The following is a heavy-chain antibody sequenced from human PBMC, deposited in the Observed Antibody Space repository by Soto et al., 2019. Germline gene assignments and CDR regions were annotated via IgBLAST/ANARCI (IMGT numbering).Heavy chain of an antibody. D-gene: IGHD5-18*01. Sequence: GGSLRLSCAASGFTFSSYGMHWVRQAPGKGLEWVAVIWYDGSNKYYADSVKGRFTISRDNSKNTLYLQMNSLRAEDTAVYYCARTGVDPAPKAYYGMDVWGQGTTVTVSS. CDR2: IWYDGSNK. V-gene: IGHV3-33*01. CDR1: GFTFSSYG. J-gene: IGHJ6*02. CDR3: ARTGVDPAPKAYYGMDV.